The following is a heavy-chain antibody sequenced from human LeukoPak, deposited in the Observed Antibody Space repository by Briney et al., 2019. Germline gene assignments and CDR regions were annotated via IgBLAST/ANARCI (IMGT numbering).Heavy chain of an antibody. D-gene: IGHD1-1*01. CDR3: ARERQLDAFDI. V-gene: IGHV4-59*11. Sequence: SETLSLTCTVSGGSISSHYWGWIRQPPGKGLEWIGYIYYSGSTNYNPSLKSRVTISVDTSKNQFSLKLSSVTAADTAVYCCARERQLDAFDIWGQGTMVTVSS. J-gene: IGHJ3*02. CDR1: GGSISSHY. CDR2: IYYSGST.